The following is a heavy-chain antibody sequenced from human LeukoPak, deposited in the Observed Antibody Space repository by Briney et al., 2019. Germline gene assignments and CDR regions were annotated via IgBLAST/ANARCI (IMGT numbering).Heavy chain of an antibody. J-gene: IGHJ4*02. V-gene: IGHV3-53*01. CDR1: GFTVSSNY. Sequence: GGSLRLSCAPSGFTVSSNYMSWVRQAPGKGLEWVSVIYSGGSAYYADSVKGRFTISRDNSKNTLYLQMNSLRAEDTAVYYCARTTGIAVAGTFDYWGQGTLVTVSS. CDR2: IYSGGSA. CDR3: ARTTGIAVAGTFDY. D-gene: IGHD6-19*01.